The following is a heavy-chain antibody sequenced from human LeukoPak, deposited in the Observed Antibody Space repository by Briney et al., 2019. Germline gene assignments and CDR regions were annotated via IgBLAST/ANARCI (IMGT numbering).Heavy chain of an antibody. D-gene: IGHD1-26*01. J-gene: IGHJ4*02. CDR3: AREGSRSPGV. CDR2: IYHSGST. CDR1: GYSISSGYY. Sequence: SETLSLTCTVSGYSISSGYYWGWIRQPPGKGLEWIGSIYHSGSTYYNPSLKSRVTISVDTSKNQFSLKLSSVTAADTAVYYCAREGSRSPGVWGQGTLVTVSS. V-gene: IGHV4-38-2*02.